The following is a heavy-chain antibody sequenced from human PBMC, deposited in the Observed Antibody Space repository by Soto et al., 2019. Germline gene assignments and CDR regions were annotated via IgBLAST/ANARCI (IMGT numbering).Heavy chain of an antibody. D-gene: IGHD3-22*01. Sequence: SETLSLTCTVSDDSISPYYWSWIRQPPGKGLEWIGYIYYSGSTNYNPSLKSRVTISLDTSKNQFSLKLTSVTAADTSVYYCARSAGNGYYYYFDYWGQGTLVTVSS. CDR3: ARSAGNGYYYYFDY. CDR1: DDSISPYY. V-gene: IGHV4-59*01. J-gene: IGHJ4*02. CDR2: IYYSGST.